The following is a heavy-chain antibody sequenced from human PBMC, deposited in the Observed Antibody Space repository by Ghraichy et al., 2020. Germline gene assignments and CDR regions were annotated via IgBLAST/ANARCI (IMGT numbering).Heavy chain of an antibody. V-gene: IGHV1-2*02. CDR1: GYTFTRYH. J-gene: IGHJ4*02. Sequence: ASVKVSCKASGYTFTRYHVHWVRQAPGQGLEWMAWINPNSDGTNYAQKFQGRVTVTRDTSISTVYMELSGLRSDDTDVYYCVKGAGGYFDYWGQGTLVTVSS. CDR3: VKGAGGYFDY. CDR2: INPNSDGT. D-gene: IGHD1-26*01.